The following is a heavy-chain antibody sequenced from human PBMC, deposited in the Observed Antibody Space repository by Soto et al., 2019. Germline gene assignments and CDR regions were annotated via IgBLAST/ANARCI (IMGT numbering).Heavy chain of an antibody. CDR1: GGTFSSYA. D-gene: IGHD3-16*02. J-gene: IGHJ4*02. CDR3: ARGPTGSYDYVWGSYRPSTFDY. CDR2: IIPIFGTA. Sequence: SVKVSCKASGGTFSSYAISWVRQAPGQGLEWMGGIIPIFGTANYAQKFQGRVTITADESTSTAYMELSSLRSEDTAVYYCARGPTGSYDYVWGSYRPSTFDYWGQGTLVTVSS. V-gene: IGHV1-69*13.